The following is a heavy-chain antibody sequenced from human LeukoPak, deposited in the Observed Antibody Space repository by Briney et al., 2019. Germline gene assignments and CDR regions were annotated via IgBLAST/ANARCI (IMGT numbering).Heavy chain of an antibody. CDR1: GFTFSSYE. Sequence: QPGGSLRLSCAASGFTFSSYEMNWVRQAPGKGLEWVSYISSSGSTIYYADSVKGRFAISRDNAKNSLYLQMNSLRAEDTAVYYCAELGITMIGGVWGKGTTVTISS. J-gene: IGHJ6*04. V-gene: IGHV3-48*03. CDR3: AELGITMIGGV. D-gene: IGHD3-10*02. CDR2: ISSSGSTI.